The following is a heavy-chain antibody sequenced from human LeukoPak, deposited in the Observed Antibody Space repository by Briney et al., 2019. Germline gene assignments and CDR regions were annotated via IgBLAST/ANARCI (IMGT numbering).Heavy chain of an antibody. CDR3: TRKLGYCSSTSCSLNWFDP. CDR1: GFTFGDYA. Sequence: GGSLRLSCTASGFTFGDYAMSWFRQAPGKGLEWVVFIRSKAYGGTTEYAASVKGRFTISRDDSKSIAYLQMNSLKTEDTAVYYCTRKLGYCSSTSCSLNWFDPWGQGTLVTVSS. D-gene: IGHD2-2*01. CDR2: IRSKAYGGTT. J-gene: IGHJ5*02. V-gene: IGHV3-49*03.